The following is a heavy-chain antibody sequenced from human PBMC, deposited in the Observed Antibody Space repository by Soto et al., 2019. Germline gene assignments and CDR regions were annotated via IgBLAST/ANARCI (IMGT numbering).Heavy chain of an antibody. Sequence: QVQLVESGGGLVKPGGSLRLSCAASGFTFSDYYMSWIRQAPGKGLEWVSYISSSGSTIYYADSVKGRFTISRDNAKNALYRQMNTLRAEDTAVYYCARSHLYYDSSGYPDYWGQGTLVTGSS. CDR2: ISSSGSTI. J-gene: IGHJ4*02. CDR3: ARSHLYYDSSGYPDY. D-gene: IGHD3-22*01. V-gene: IGHV3-11*01. CDR1: GFTFSDYY.